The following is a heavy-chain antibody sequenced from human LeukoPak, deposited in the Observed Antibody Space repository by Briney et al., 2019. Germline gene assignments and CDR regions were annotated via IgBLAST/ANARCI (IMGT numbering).Heavy chain of an antibody. CDR3: ARYTGVNGYYFDY. CDR2: IYHSGST. CDR1: GGSISSRSYY. J-gene: IGHJ4*02. Sequence: PSETLSLTCNVSGGSISSRSYYWSWLRQPPGKGLEWIATIYHSGSTYYNASLKSRVTISVDTSKSHFSLKLSSVTAADTAMYYCARYTGVNGYYFDYWGQGTLATVSS. V-gene: IGHV4-39*02. D-gene: IGHD2-8*01.